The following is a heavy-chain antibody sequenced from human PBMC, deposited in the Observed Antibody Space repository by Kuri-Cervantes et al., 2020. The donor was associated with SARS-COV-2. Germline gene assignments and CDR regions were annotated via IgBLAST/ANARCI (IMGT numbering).Heavy chain of an antibody. J-gene: IGHJ2*01. Sequence: GESLKISCAASGFTFSSYGMHWVRQAPGKGLEWVAFIRYDGSNKYYADSVKGRFTISRDNSKNTLYLQMNSLRAEDTAVYYCARGGRYYYDSSGRGWYFDLWGRGTLVTGS. CDR3: ARGGRYYYDSSGRGWYFDL. D-gene: IGHD3-22*01. CDR2: IRYDGSNK. CDR1: GFTFSSYG. V-gene: IGHV3-30*02.